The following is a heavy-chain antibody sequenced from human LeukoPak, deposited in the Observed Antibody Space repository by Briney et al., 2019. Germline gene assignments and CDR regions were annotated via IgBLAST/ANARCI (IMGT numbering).Heavy chain of an antibody. Sequence: GGSLRLSCAASGFTVSSKYMSWVRQAPGKGLEWVSVLHSGGSTYYADSVKGRFTISRDDSKNTLYLQMNSLRAEDTAVYYCARDRAAAGRYYFDYWGQGTLVTVSS. CDR2: LHSGGST. D-gene: IGHD6-13*01. J-gene: IGHJ4*02. CDR1: GFTVSSKY. CDR3: ARDRAAAGRYYFDY. V-gene: IGHV3-66*01.